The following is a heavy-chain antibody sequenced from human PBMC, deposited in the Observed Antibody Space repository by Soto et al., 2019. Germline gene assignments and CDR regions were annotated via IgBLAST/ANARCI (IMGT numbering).Heavy chain of an antibody. J-gene: IGHJ4*02. V-gene: IGHV1-69*01. CDR1: GVSFSSSA. D-gene: IGHD5-12*01. CDR3: ASRGYSGYDPDY. Sequence: SVKGTGTAAGVSFSSSAVGLGRQSPGQGLEWMGGIIPIFGTANYAQKFQGRVTITADESTSTAYMELSSLRSEDTAGYYCASRGYSGYDPDYWGQRTLVTVSS. CDR2: IIPIFGTA.